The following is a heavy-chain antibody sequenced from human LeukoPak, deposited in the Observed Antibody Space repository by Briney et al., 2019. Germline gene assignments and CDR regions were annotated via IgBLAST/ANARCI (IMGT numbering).Heavy chain of an antibody. CDR1: GFIFSNYV. V-gene: IGHV3-30*18. CDR2: TSYDGSTK. Sequence: PGRPLRLSCAASGFIFSNYVMHWVRQAPGKGLEWVAATSYDGSTKYFADSVKGRFTISRDNSKNTLYLQMNSLRAEDTAVYYCAKDINEYYYDSTGLDYWGQGTLVTVSS. J-gene: IGHJ4*02. D-gene: IGHD3-22*01. CDR3: AKDINEYYYDSTGLDY.